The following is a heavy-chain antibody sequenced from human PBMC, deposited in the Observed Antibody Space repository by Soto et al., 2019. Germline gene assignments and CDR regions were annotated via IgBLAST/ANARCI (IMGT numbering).Heavy chain of an antibody. D-gene: IGHD3-9*01. CDR1: GYTFSSYG. CDR3: ARYILTGYYGNYYYYTMDV. J-gene: IGHJ6*02. CDR2: ISAYNGNT. Sequence: QVHLVQSGGEVKKPGASVKVSCKASGYTFSSYGISWVRRAPGQGLEWMGWISAYNGNTNYAQKLQGRVTLTTDTSTSTAYMELRSLRSDDTAVYYCARYILTGYYGNYYYYTMDVWGQGTTVTVSS. V-gene: IGHV1-18*01.